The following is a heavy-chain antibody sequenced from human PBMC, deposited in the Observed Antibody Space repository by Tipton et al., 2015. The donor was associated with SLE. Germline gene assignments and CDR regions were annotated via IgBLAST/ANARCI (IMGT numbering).Heavy chain of an antibody. J-gene: IGHJ4*02. CDR3: ATGVQASYVYSDY. V-gene: IGHV3-48*04. D-gene: IGHD3-16*01. Sequence: GSLRLSCEASGFTFSSYAMIWVRQAPGKGLEWVAYISHSSSTMFYADSLKGRFTISRDNAKNTLYLQMNSLRAEDTAVYYCATGVQASYVYSDYWGQGTLVIVSS. CDR2: ISHSSSTM. CDR1: GFTFSSYA.